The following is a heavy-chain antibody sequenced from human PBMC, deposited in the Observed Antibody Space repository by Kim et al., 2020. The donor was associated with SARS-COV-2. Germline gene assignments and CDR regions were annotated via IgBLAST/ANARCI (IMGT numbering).Heavy chain of an antibody. CDR2: IYYSGST. Sequence: SETLSLTCTVSGGSISSYYWSWIRQPPGKGLEWIGYIYYSGSTNYNPSLKSRVTISVDTSKNQFSLKLSSVTAADTAVYYCARRVAAAGYYYYYMDVWGKGTTVTVSS. V-gene: IGHV4-59*08. CDR1: GGSISSYY. D-gene: IGHD6-13*01. J-gene: IGHJ6*03. CDR3: ARRVAAAGYYYYYMDV.